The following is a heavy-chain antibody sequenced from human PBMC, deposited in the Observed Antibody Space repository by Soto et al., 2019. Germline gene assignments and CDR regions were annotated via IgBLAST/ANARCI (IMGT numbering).Heavy chain of an antibody. J-gene: IGHJ4*02. V-gene: IGHV4-59*02. D-gene: IGHD1-1*01. CDR3: ARDGATTGSVYLDY. Sequence: QVQLQESGPGLVKPSETLSLTCTVSGGSVSGYFWTWFRQPPGKGLEWIGYISYSGSTNYNSSLKSRVTMSMDTYRKQFSLRLTSVSAADTAVYYCARDGATTGSVYLDYWGQGTLVSVSS. CDR2: ISYSGST. CDR1: GGSVSGYF.